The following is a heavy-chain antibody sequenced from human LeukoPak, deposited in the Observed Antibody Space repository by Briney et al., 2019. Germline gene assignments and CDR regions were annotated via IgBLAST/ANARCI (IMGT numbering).Heavy chain of an antibody. CDR2: MYYSGST. CDR1: GGSITSYY. CDR3: ARRDGSGYYGYYFDH. Sequence: SETLSLTCTISGGSITSYYWSWIRQPPGKGLEWIGYMYYSGSTDYNPSLKSRVTISEDTSKNQFSLRLSSVTAADTAVYYCARRDGSGYYGYYFDHWGQGTLVTVSS. V-gene: IGHV4-59*01. D-gene: IGHD3-22*01. J-gene: IGHJ4*02.